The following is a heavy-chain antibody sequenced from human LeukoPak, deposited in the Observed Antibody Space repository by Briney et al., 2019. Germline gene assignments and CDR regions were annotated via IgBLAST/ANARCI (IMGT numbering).Heavy chain of an antibody. Sequence: GGSLRLSCAASGFTFSGSAMHWVRQASGKGLEWVGRIRSKANSYATAYAASVKGRFTISRDDSKNTAYLQMNSLKTEDTAVYYCTGRWIVGGYYYYGMDVWGQGTTVTVSS. D-gene: IGHD1-26*01. CDR1: GFTFSGSA. V-gene: IGHV3-73*01. J-gene: IGHJ6*02. CDR2: IRSKANSYAT. CDR3: TGRWIVGGYYYYGMDV.